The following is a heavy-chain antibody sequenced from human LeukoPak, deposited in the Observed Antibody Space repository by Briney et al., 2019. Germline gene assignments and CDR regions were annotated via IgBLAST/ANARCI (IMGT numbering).Heavy chain of an antibody. Sequence: GGSLRLSCTASGFIFSSYWMTWVRQAPGKGLEWVANIKQDGNEKYYVDSVKGRFTISRDNAQNSLYLQMNSLRADDTAVYYCARKLGYCTGASCYVDYWGQGTLVTVSS. CDR2: IKQDGNEK. CDR3: ARKLGYCTGASCYVDY. J-gene: IGHJ4*02. CDR1: GFIFSSYW. V-gene: IGHV3-7*03. D-gene: IGHD2-2*01.